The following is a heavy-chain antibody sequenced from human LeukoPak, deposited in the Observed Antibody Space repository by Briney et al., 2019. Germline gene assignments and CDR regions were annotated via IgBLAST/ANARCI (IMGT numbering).Heavy chain of an antibody. J-gene: IGHJ4*02. CDR1: GFNFNDYG. CDR2: INWNGGST. V-gene: IGHV3-20*04. Sequence: GGSLRLSCAASGFNFNDYGMSWVRQAPGKGLEWVSGINWNGGSTGYADSVKGRFTISRDNAKNSLYLQMNSLRAEDTAFYYCARDGRWFGELLNYWGQGTLVTVSS. CDR3: ARDGRWFGELLNY. D-gene: IGHD3-10*01.